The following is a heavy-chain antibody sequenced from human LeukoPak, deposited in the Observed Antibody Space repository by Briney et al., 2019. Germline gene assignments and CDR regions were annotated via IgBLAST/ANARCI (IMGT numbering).Heavy chain of an antibody. V-gene: IGHV3-20*01. Sequence: GSLRLSCAASGFTFDDYGMSWVRQAPGKGLEWVSGINWNGGSTGYADSVKGRFTISRDNAKNSLYLQMNSLRAEDTALYHCARVSGEYYYYGMDVWGQGTTVTVSS. CDR1: GFTFDDYG. CDR3: ARVSGEYYYYGMDV. D-gene: IGHD5/OR15-5a*01. CDR2: INWNGGST. J-gene: IGHJ6*02.